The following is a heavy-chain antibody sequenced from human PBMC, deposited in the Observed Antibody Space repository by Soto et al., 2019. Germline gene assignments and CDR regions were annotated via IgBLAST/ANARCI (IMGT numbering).Heavy chain of an antibody. CDR2: ISSSISYT. V-gene: IGHV3-11*06. CDR3: ARDGQTYGQGDY. Sequence: QVQLVESGGGLVKPGGSLTLSCAASGFSLSDYSMSWIRQAPGKGLEWVSYISSSISYTHYADSVKGRFTASRDNAKNSVFLHLNSLRAEDTSVYYCARDGQTYGQGDYWGQGTLDTVS. CDR1: GFSLSDYS. D-gene: IGHD3-10*01. J-gene: IGHJ4*02.